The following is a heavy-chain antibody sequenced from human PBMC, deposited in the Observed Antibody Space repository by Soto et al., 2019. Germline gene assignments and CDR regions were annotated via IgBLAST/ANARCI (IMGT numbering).Heavy chain of an antibody. V-gene: IGHV4-34*01. CDR3: ARLHYYDSSGPKYYRPYYYYGMEV. D-gene: IGHD3-22*01. CDR2: INHSGST. Sequence: SETLSLTCAVYGGSFSGYYWSWIRQPPGKGLEWIGEINHSGSTDYNPSLKSRVTISVDTSKNQFSLKLSSVTAADTAVYYCARLHYYDSSGPKYYRPYYYYGMEVWGQGTTVTVSS. CDR1: GGSFSGYY. J-gene: IGHJ6*02.